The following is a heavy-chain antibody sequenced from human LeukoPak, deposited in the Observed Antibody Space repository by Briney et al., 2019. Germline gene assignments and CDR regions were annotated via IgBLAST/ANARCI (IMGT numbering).Heavy chain of an antibody. CDR2: ISSTSSTI. V-gene: IGHV3-48*04. J-gene: IGHJ5*02. CDR3: ASAVREQQP. D-gene: IGHD6-13*01. CDR1: GFNFFNYN. Sequence: PGGSLRLSCATSGFNFFNYNMNWVRQAPGKGLEWISHISSTSSTIKYADSVKGRFTISRDNAKNSLYLQMNGLRVEDTAVYFCASAVREQQPWGQGTLVTVSS.